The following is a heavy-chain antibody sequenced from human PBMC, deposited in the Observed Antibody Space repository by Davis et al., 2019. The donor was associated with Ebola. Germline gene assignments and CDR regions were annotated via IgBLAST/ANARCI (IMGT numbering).Heavy chain of an antibody. CDR1: GYTFTSYD. Sequence: ASVKVSCKASGYTFTSYDINWVRQATGQGLEWMGWMNPNSGNTGYAQKFQGRVTMTRNTSISTAYMELSSLRSEDTAVYYCARVSCSGGSCYSGLMDVWGQGTTVTVSS. D-gene: IGHD2-15*01. V-gene: IGHV1-8*01. CDR2: MNPNSGNT. CDR3: ARVSCSGGSCYSGLMDV. J-gene: IGHJ6*02.